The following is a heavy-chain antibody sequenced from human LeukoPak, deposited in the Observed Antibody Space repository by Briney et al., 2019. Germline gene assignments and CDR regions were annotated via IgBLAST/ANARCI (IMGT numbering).Heavy chain of an antibody. Sequence: GGSLRLSCAASGFTFSDYWMHWVRRAPGKGLVWVANIKGDETEKYYVDSVKGRFTISRDNAKNSVFLQMNSLRVEDTAIYYCARALSAWGQGTLVTVSS. V-gene: IGHV3-7*03. CDR2: IKGDETEK. CDR1: GFTFSDYW. D-gene: IGHD3-3*01. CDR3: ARALSA. J-gene: IGHJ4*02.